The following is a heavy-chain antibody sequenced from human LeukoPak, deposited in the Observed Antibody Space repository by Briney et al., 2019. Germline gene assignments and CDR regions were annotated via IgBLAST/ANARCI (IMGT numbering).Heavy chain of an antibody. CDR1: GYTLTELS. J-gene: IGHJ6*03. CDR2: FDPEDGET. V-gene: IGHV1-24*01. Sequence: GASVKVSCKVSGYTLTELSIHWVRQAPGKGLEWMGGFDPEDGETIYAQKFQGRVTMTEDTSTDTAYMELSSLRSEDTAVYYCATGTPNRIVLEWFQVYYMDVWGKGTTVTVSS. D-gene: IGHD3-3*01. CDR3: ATGTPNRIVLEWFQVYYMDV.